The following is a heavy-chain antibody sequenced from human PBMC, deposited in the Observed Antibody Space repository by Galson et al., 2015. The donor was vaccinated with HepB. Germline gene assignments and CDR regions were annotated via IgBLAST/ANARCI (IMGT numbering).Heavy chain of an antibody. CDR1: GYSFTSYW. V-gene: IGHV5-51*01. CDR2: IYPGDSDT. Sequence: QSGAEVKKPGESLKISCKGSGYSFTSYWIGWVRQMPGKGLEWMGIIYPGDSDTRYSPSFQGQVTISADKSISTAYLQWSSLKASDTAMYYCARLKYSSSWYDTVGDYWGQGTLVTVSS. CDR3: ARLKYSSSWYDTVGDY. D-gene: IGHD6-13*01. J-gene: IGHJ4*02.